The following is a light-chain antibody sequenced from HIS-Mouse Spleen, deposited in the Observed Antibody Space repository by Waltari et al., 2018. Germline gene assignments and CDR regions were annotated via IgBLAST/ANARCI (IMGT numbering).Light chain of an antibody. CDR2: KDS. Sequence: SYELTQPPSVSVSPGQTARITCSGDALPKQYPYWYQQKPGQAPALVIYKDSERPSGIPERFSGSSSGTTVTLTISGVQAEDEADYYCQSADSSGTYSVVFGGGTKLTVL. CDR1: ALPKQY. CDR3: QSADSSGTYSVV. J-gene: IGLJ2*01. V-gene: IGLV3-25*03.